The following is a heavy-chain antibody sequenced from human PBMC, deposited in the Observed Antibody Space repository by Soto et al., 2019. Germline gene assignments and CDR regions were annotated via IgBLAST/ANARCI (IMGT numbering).Heavy chain of an antibody. V-gene: IGHV4-39*01. Sequence: QLQLQESGPGLVKPSETLSLTCSVSGDSINSDNYYWGWIRQPPGKGLEWIGSIYYRGNTYYNPSLKTQVTISRDKSKSQFSLKLNSVTAADSAVYFCARLEGLATISYYFDYWGQGTLVTVSS. J-gene: IGHJ4*02. CDR3: ARLEGLATISYYFDY. D-gene: IGHD3-9*01. CDR1: GDSINSDNYY. CDR2: IYYRGNT.